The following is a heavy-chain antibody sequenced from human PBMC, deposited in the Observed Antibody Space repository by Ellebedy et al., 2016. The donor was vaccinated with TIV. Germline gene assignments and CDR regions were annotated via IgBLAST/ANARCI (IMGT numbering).Heavy chain of an antibody. J-gene: IGHJ4*02. CDR2: IDLSDSYT. D-gene: IGHD2-15*01. Sequence: KVSCXGSGYSFTSYWISWVRQMPGKGLEWMGRIDLSDSYTNYSPSFQGHVTISADKSISTAYPQWSSLKASDTAMYYCARHEYCSGGSCYWGPDYWGQGTLVTVSS. V-gene: IGHV5-10-1*01. CDR3: ARHEYCSGGSCYWGPDY. CDR1: GYSFTSYW.